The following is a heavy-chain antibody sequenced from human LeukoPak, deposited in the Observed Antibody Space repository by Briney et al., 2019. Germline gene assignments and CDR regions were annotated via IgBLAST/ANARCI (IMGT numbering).Heavy chain of an antibody. V-gene: IGHV1-69*04. CDR2: IIPILGIA. D-gene: IGHD2-15*01. Sequence: GASVKVSCKASGGTFSSCAISWVRQAPGQGLEWMGRIIPILGIANYAQKFQGRVTITADKSTSTAYMELSSLRSEDTAVYYCARDPAPTLGYCSGGSCYVWGQGTLVTVSS. CDR3: ARDPAPTLGYCSGGSCYV. CDR1: GGTFSSCA. J-gene: IGHJ4*02.